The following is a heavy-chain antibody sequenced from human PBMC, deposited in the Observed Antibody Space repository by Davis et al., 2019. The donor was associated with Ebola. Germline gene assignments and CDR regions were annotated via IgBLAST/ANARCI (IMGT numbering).Heavy chain of an antibody. CDR3: AKVDYGDLFFDY. D-gene: IGHD4-17*01. V-gene: IGHV3-23*01. CDR2: ISGSGGST. Sequence: GESLKICCAASGFTFSSYAMSWVRQAPGKGLEWVSAISGSGGSTDYADSVKGRFTISRDNSKNTLYLQMNSLRAEDTAVYYCAKVDYGDLFFDYWGQGTLVTVSS. CDR1: GFTFSSYA. J-gene: IGHJ4*02.